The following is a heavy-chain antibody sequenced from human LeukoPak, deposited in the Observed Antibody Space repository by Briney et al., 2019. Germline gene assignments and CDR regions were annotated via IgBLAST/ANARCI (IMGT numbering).Heavy chain of an antibody. CDR3: ARAHGEPQYDFWSGYYL. CDR2: INPNSGGT. D-gene: IGHD3-3*01. V-gene: IGHV1-2*02. J-gene: IGHJ4*02. CDR1: GYTFTGYY. Sequence: ASVKVSCKASGYTFTGYYMHWVRQAPGQGLEWMGWINPNSGGTNYAQKFQGRVTITRDTSISTAYMELSRLRSDDTAVYYCARAHGEPQYDFWSGYYLWGQGTLVTVSS.